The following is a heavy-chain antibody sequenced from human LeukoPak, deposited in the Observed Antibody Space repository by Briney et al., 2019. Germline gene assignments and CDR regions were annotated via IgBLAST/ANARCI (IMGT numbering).Heavy chain of an antibody. CDR3: ARDLLTATRPLGYYYYGMDV. Sequence: GGSLRLPCAASGFTFSSHAMHGVRQAPGKGLEWVAVISYDGSNKYYADSVKGRFTISRDNSKNTLYLQMNSLRAEDTAVYYCARDLLTATRPLGYYYYGMDVWGQGTTVTVSS. D-gene: IGHD2-15*01. V-gene: IGHV3-30*04. J-gene: IGHJ6*02. CDR2: ISYDGSNK. CDR1: GFTFSSHA.